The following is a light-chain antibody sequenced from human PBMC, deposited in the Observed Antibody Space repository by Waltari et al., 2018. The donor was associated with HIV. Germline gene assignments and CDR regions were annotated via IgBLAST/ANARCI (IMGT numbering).Light chain of an antibody. CDR3: QAYDSSLSGVV. CDR2: GNS. CDR1: SSNIGAGYD. V-gene: IGLV1-40*01. J-gene: IGLJ2*01. Sequence: QSVLTQPPSVSGAPGQRVTISCTGSSSNIGAGYDVHWYQQLPGTAPKLLTYGNSNLPSGVPDRFAGSKSGTSASLAITGLQAEDEADYYCQAYDSSLSGVVFGGGTKLTVL.